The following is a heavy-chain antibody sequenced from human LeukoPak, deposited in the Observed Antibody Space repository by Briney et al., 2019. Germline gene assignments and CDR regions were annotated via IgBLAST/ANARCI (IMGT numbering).Heavy chain of an antibody. Sequence: GGSLRLSCAASGFTFDDYGMSWVRQAPGKGLEWVSGINWNGGSTGYADSEKGRFTISRDNAKNYLYLQMNSLRAEDTALYYCAIPQDYYDSSGYYPQGFDIWGQGTMVTVSS. CDR2: INWNGGST. CDR3: AIPQDYYDSSGYYPQGFDI. V-gene: IGHV3-20*04. CDR1: GFTFDDYG. D-gene: IGHD3-22*01. J-gene: IGHJ3*02.